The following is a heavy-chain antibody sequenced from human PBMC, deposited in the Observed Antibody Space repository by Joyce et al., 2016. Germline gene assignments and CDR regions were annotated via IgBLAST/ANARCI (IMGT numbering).Heavy chain of an antibody. CDR3: ARARFRDGSGFYYVETYYYGMDV. CDR1: GGTFSSYG. Sequence: QVQLVQSGAEVKKPGSSVKVSCKASGGTFSSYGISWVRQAPGQGLEWMGGINRLFGTVKYAQKFQGRVTITADESTSTAYMELSSLRSEDTAVYYCARARFRDGSGFYYVETYYYGMDVWGQGTTVTVSS. V-gene: IGHV1-69*01. J-gene: IGHJ6*02. CDR2: INRLFGTV. D-gene: IGHD3-22*01.